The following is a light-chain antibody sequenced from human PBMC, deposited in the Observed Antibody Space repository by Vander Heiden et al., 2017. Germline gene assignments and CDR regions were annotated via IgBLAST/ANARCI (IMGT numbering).Light chain of an antibody. CDR3: QAWDSIHVV. CDR1: KLGDKY. V-gene: IGLV3-1*01. CDR2: QDS. Sequence: SYELTQPPSVSVSPGQTASITCSGEKLGDKYACWYQQKPGQSPVLVIYQDSKRPSGIPERFSGSNSGNTATLTISGTQAMDEADYYCQAWDSIHVVFGGGTKLTVL. J-gene: IGLJ2*01.